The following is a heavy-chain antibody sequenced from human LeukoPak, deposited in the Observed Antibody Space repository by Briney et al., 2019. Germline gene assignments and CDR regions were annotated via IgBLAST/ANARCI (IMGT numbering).Heavy chain of an antibody. CDR3: ARVGPDSGYDPYYFDY. D-gene: IGHD5-12*01. J-gene: IGHJ4*02. Sequence: SETLSLTCTVSGGSISSYYWSWIRQPPGKGLEWIGYIYYSGSTNHNPSLKSRVTISVDTSKNQFSLKLSSVTAADTAVYYCARVGPDSGYDPYYFDYWGQGTLVTVSS. V-gene: IGHV4-59*01. CDR1: GGSISSYY. CDR2: IYYSGST.